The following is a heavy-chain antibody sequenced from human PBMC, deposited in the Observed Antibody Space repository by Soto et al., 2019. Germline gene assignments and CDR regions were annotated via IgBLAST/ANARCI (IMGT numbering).Heavy chain of an antibody. Sequence: GGSLRLSCAAFGFTFSDHYMVWDRQAPGKGLQWVGRIRNKANSYTREYAASVKGRFSISRDDSQNSLYLQMNSLKTEDTAVYYSVRGPVVPGAVLDLYYLDYWGQGTLVTVSS. CDR3: VRGPVVPGAVLDLYYLDY. CDR1: GFTFSDHY. D-gene: IGHD2-2*02. J-gene: IGHJ4*02. V-gene: IGHV3-72*01. CDR2: IRNKANSYTR.